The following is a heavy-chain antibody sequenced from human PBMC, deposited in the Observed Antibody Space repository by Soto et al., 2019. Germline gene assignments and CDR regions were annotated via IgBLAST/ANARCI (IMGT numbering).Heavy chain of an antibody. D-gene: IGHD6-6*01. CDR2: TYYRSKWYK. CDR1: GDSVSSNSAA. CDR3: ARDPHPEYSSSNYYGMDV. J-gene: IGHJ6*02. Sequence: SQTLSLTCAISGDSVSSNSAAWNWIRQSPSRGLEWLGRTYYRSKWYKDYAVSVKSRITINPDTSKNQFSLQLNSVTPEDTAVYYCARDPHPEYSSSNYYGMDVWGQGTTVTVSS. V-gene: IGHV6-1*01.